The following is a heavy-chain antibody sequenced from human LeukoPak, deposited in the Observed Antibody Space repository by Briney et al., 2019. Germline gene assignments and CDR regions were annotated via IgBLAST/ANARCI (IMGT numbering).Heavy chain of an antibody. CDR3: AREETSTVWD. CDR1: GDSISTYY. V-gene: IGHV4-59*12. J-gene: IGHJ4*02. Sequence: SETLSLTCTVSGDSISTYYYSWIRQPPGKGLEWIGYIYYSGSTNYNPSLKSRVTISVDTSKNQFSLDLSSVTAADTAVYYCAREETSTVWDWGQGTLVTVSS. CDR2: IYYSGST. D-gene: IGHD3-16*01.